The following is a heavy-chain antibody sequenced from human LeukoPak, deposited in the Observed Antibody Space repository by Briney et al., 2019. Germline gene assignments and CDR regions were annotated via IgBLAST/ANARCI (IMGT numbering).Heavy chain of an antibody. CDR3: ARGVYYYYYMDV. Sequence: SETLSLTCTVSGGSISSGDYYWSWIRQPPGKGLEWIGYIYYSGSTYYNPSLKSRVTISVDRSKNQFSLKLSSVTAADTAVYYCARGVYYYYYMDVWGKGTTVTVSS. CDR1: GGSISSGDYY. V-gene: IGHV4-30-4*01. J-gene: IGHJ6*03. CDR2: IYYSGST.